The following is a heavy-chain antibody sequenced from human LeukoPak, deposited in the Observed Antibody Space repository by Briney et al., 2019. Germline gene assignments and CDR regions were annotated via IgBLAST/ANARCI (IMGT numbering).Heavy chain of an antibody. Sequence: SQTLSLTCTVSGGSISSGTDFWSWIRQHPGKGLEWIGYIHYSGSTYNNPSLKSRVTISVVTSKNQFSRKLSSVTAADTAVYCCARDGCSGPSCHGSWFDPWGQGTLVTVSS. D-gene: IGHD2-2*01. J-gene: IGHJ5*02. CDR1: GGSISSGTDF. V-gene: IGHV4-31*03. CDR3: ARDGCSGPSCHGSWFDP. CDR2: IHYSGST.